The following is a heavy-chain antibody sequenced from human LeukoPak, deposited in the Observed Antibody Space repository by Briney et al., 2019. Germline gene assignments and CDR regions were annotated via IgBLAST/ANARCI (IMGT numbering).Heavy chain of an antibody. CDR2: ISTDGGGT. D-gene: IGHD2-15*01. CDR3: ARYGAGSCYDY. V-gene: IGHV3-64*01. CDR1: GFTFSTYA. Sequence: GGSLRLSRAASGFTFSTYAMHWVRQAPGKGLEYVSAISTDGGGTYYANSVKGRFTISRDNSKNMLYLQMGSLRPEDMAVYYCARYGAGSCYDYWGQGTLVTVSS. J-gene: IGHJ4*02.